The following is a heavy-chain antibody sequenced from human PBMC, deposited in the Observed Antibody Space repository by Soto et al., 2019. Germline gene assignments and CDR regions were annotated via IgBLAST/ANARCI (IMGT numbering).Heavy chain of an antibody. Sequence: GGSLRLSCAASGFTFSSYAMSWVRQAPGKGLEWVAAISGSGGSTYYADSVKGRFTISRDNSKNTLYLQMNSLSVEDTAVYYCARDGVGATVFFGYLDDSAQGSLVTGSS. CDR3: ARDGVGATVFFGYLDD. D-gene: IGHD1-26*01. J-gene: IGHJ4*02. CDR1: GFTFSSYA. CDR2: ISGSGGST. V-gene: IGHV3-23*01.